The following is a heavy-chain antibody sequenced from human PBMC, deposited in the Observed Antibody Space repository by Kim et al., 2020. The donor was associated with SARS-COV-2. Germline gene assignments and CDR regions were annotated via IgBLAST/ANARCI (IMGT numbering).Heavy chain of an antibody. CDR2: ISAYNGNT. V-gene: IGHV1-18*01. Sequence: ASVKVSCKASGYTFTSYGISWVRQAPGQGLEWMGWISAYNGNTNYAQKLQGRVTMTTDTSTSTAYMELRSLRSDDTAVYYCARGPGCDDILTETATRYYYYYGMDVWGQGTTVTVSS. J-gene: IGHJ6*02. D-gene: IGHD3-9*01. CDR3: ARGPGCDDILTETATRYYYYYGMDV. CDR1: GYTFTSYG.